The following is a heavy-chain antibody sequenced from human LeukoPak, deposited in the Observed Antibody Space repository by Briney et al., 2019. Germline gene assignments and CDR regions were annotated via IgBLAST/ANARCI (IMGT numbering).Heavy chain of an antibody. CDR1: GFTFSSYA. J-gene: IGHJ4*02. Sequence: GGSLRLSCAASGFTFSSYAMSWVRQTPRTGLEWVSGIDDNGGNTYYADSVKGRFTISRDNSKNTLFLQMNSLRAEDTAVYYCARSAAGTLDWGQGTLVTVSS. CDR2: IDDNGGNT. CDR3: ARSAAGTLD. D-gene: IGHD6-13*01. V-gene: IGHV3-23*01.